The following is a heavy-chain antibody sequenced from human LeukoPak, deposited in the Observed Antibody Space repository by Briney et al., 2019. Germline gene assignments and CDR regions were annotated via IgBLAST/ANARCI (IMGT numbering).Heavy chain of an antibody. CDR2: IYHSGST. D-gene: IGHD6-19*01. CDR1: GYSISSGYY. V-gene: IGHV4-38-2*01. Sequence: SETLSLTCAVSGYSISSGYYWGWIRQPPGKGLEWIGSIYHSGSTYYNPSLKSRVTISVDTSKNQFSLKLTSVTAADTAVYYCARGVVVAGLRYYFDSWGQGSPVSVSS. J-gene: IGHJ4*02. CDR3: ARGVVVAGLRYYFDS.